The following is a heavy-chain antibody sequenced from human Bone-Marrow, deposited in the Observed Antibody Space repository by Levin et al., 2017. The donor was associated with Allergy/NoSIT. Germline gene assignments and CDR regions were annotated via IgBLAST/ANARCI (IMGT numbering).Heavy chain of an antibody. V-gene: IGHV3-23*01. CDR1: GFSFSNYA. D-gene: IGHD2-15*01. Sequence: RPGGSLRLSCAASGFSFSNYAMNWVRQAPGKGLEWVSSISESGDTTDYADSVKGRFTISRDNSKNTLFLQMNSLRPDDTAVYYCAKQYVVGGWGQGPLVTVSS. CDR2: ISESGDTT. CDR3: AKQYVVGG. J-gene: IGHJ4*02.